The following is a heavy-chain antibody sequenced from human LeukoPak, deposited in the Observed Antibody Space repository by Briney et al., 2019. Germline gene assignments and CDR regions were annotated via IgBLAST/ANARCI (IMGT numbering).Heavy chain of an antibody. CDR3: VRYGPRNYFDY. CDR1: GLTFSNVW. Sequence: GGSLRLSGAASGLTFSNVWMSWVRQAPGKGLEWVGRIKSKTDGGTTDYAAPVKGRFTISTDDSKNTLHLQMNSLKTEDTAVYYCVRYGPRNYFDYWGQGTLVTVS. D-gene: IGHD4-17*01. J-gene: IGHJ4*02. CDR2: IKSKTDGGTT. V-gene: IGHV3-15*01.